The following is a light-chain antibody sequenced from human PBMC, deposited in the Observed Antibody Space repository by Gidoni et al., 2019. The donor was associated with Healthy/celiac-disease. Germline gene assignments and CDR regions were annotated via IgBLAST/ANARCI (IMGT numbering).Light chain of an antibody. V-gene: IGLV3-1*01. J-gene: IGLJ2*01. CDR3: QAWDSSTV. CDR1: KWGDKY. Sequence: SYELTQAHTVSVSPGQTASITGSGHKWGDKYACWYQQKPVTSPVRFISQDNKQPSVIPEPLSVSNSGNTATLTISGTQAMDEAVYYCQAWDSSTVFGGGTKLTVL. CDR2: QDN.